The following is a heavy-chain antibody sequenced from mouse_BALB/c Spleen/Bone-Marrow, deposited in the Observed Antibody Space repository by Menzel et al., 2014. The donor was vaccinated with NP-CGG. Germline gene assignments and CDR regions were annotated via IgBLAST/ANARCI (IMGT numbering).Heavy chain of an antibody. Sequence: DVHLVESGGGLVKPGGSLKLSCAASGFTFSSYAMSWVRQTPEKRLEWVASISSAGSTYYPNSVKGRFTVSRDNARNILYLQMSSLRSEDTAMYYCVKWTTCPLMDYWGQGTSVTVSS. J-gene: IGHJ4*01. CDR2: ISSAGST. V-gene: IGHV5-6-5*01. CDR1: GFTFSSYA. CDR3: VKWTTCPLMDY. D-gene: IGHD5-5*01.